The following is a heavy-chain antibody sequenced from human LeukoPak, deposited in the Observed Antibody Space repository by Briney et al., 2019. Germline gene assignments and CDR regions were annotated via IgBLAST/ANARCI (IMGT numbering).Heavy chain of an antibody. CDR2: IKKDGSEK. V-gene: IGHV3-7*01. CDR1: GGSISSTNYY. Sequence: ETLSLTCTVSGGSISSTNYYWGWIRQPPGKGLEWVANIKKDGSEKYYVDAVKGRFTISRDNAKSSLYLQMNSLRAEDTAIYYCARDLSGVTGYTYGRGIDYWGQGTLVTVSS. J-gene: IGHJ4*02. D-gene: IGHD5-18*01. CDR3: ARDLSGVTGYTYGRGIDY.